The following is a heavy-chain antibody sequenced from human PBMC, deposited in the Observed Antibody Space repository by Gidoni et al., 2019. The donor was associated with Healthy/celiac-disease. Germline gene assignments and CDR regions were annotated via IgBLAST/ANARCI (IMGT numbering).Heavy chain of an antibody. CDR3: AREGGSNSWSAFDI. CDR1: GFTHSSYS. D-gene: IGHD6-13*01. CDR2: ISCSISTM. J-gene: IGHJ3*02. V-gene: IGHV3-48*02. Sequence: EVQLVELGGGLVQQGGSLRLSCAASGFTHSSYSMNWVRQAQGKGLKWVAYISCSISTMYYADSVKGKFTISRDNAKNSLYLQMNSLRDEYTAVYYCAREGGSNSWSAFDIWGQGTMVTVSS.